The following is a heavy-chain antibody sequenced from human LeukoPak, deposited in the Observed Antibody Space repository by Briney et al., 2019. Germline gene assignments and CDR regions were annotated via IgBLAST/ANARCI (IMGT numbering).Heavy chain of an antibody. CDR2: IYYSGST. V-gene: IGHV4-30-4*01. Sequence: SETLSVTCTVSGGSISSGDYYWSWIRQPPGKGLEWIGYIYYSGSTYYNPSLKSRATISVDTSKNQFSLKLSSVTAADTAVYYCARGGGPYSGSLDYWGQGTLVTVSS. D-gene: IGHD1-26*01. CDR1: GGSISSGDYY. CDR3: ARGGGPYSGSLDY. J-gene: IGHJ4*02.